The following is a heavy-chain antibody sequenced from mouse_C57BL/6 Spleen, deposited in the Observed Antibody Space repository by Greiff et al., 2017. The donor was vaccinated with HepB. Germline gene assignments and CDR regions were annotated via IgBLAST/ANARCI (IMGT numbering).Heavy chain of an antibody. Sequence: VQLQQPGAELVMPGASVKLSCKASGYTFTSYWMHWVKQRPGQGLEWIGEIDPSDNYTNYNQKFKGKSTLTVDKSSSTAYMQLSSLTSEDSAVYYCARLALEAMDYWGQGTSVTVSS. CDR3: ARLALEAMDY. V-gene: IGHV1-69*01. CDR2: IDPSDNYT. J-gene: IGHJ4*01. CDR1: GYTFTSYW.